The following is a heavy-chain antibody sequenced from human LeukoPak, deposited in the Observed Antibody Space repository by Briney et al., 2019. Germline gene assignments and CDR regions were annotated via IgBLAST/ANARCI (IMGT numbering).Heavy chain of an antibody. CDR1: GGSISSSYYY. Sequence: RPSETLSLTCTVSGGSISSSYYYWGWIRQPPGKGLEWIGSIYYSGSTYYNPSLKSRVTISVDTSKNQFSLKLRSVTAADTAVYYCAREFGGDSSFDYWGQGTLVTVSS. J-gene: IGHJ4*02. CDR3: AREFGGDSSFDY. D-gene: IGHD2-21*02. CDR2: IYYSGST. V-gene: IGHV4-39*02.